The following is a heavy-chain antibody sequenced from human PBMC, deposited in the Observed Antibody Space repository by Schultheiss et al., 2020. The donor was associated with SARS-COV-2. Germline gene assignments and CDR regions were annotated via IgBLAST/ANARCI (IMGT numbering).Heavy chain of an antibody. CDR1: GFTFSTYG. CDR2: ISGSGGST. V-gene: IGHV3-NL1*01. CDR3: ARDRWSGTSMDYDMDV. J-gene: IGHJ6*02. Sequence: GESLKISCAASGFTFSTYGMHWVRQAPGKGLEWVSGISGSGGSTYYADSVKGRFTISRDNSKNTLYLQMNSLRAEDTAVYYCARDRWSGTSMDYDMDVWGQGTTVTVSS. D-gene: IGHD3-3*01.